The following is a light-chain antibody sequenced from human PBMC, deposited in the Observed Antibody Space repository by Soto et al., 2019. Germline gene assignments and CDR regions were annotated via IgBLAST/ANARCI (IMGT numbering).Light chain of an antibody. CDR1: SSDGGGYNY. CDR2: DVS. J-gene: IGLJ1*01. CDR3: CSYTTSNTRQIV. Sequence: QSVMNQPAPVSGSPGQSNPIPCTGTSSDGGGYNYASWYQQHPGKAPKFMIYDVSNRPSGVSNRFSGSKSGNTASLPISGLQAEDEADYYCCSYTTSNTRQIVFGTGTKVTVL. V-gene: IGLV2-14*01.